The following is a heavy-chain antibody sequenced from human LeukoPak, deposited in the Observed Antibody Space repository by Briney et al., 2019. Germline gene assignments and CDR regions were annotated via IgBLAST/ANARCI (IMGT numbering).Heavy chain of an antibody. V-gene: IGHV3-43*02. D-gene: IGHD1-26*01. J-gene: IGHJ4*02. CDR1: GFTFDDYA. Sequence: PGGSLRLSCAASGFTFDDYAMHWVRQAPGKGLEWVSLISGDGGSTYYADSVKGRFTISRDNSKNSLYLQMNSPRTEDTALYYCASLQWELDYWGQGTLVTVSS. CDR2: ISGDGGST. CDR3: ASLQWELDY.